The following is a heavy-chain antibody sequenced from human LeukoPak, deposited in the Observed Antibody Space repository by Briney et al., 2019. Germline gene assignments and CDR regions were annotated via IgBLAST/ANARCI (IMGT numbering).Heavy chain of an antibody. Sequence: SQTLSLNCAISGDSVSSTSAAWHWVRQSPSRGLEWLGRTYYRSKWSYDYAPAVKSRITINPDTSKNQFSLHLNSVTPEDTAVYYCGRTYSTGWYFFEYWGQGSLVTVSS. CDR2: TYYRSKWSY. CDR1: GDSVSSTSAA. D-gene: IGHD6-19*01. CDR3: GRTYSTGWYFFEY. J-gene: IGHJ4*02. V-gene: IGHV6-1*01.